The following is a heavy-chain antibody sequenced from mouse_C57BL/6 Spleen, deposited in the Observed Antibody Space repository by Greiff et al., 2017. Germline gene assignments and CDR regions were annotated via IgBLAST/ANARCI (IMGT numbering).Heavy chain of an antibody. CDR3: GRVYGNAWFAY. CDR1: GFTFTDYY. J-gene: IGHJ3*01. CDR2: IRNKANGYTT. Sequence: EVQVVESGGGLVQPGGSLSLSCAASGFTFTDYYMSWVRQPPGKELEWLGFIRNKANGYTTEYSVSVKGRFTISRDNSQSILYLQMNALRAEDSAAYYCGRVYGNAWFAYWGQGTLVTVSA. V-gene: IGHV7-3*01. D-gene: IGHD2-1*01.